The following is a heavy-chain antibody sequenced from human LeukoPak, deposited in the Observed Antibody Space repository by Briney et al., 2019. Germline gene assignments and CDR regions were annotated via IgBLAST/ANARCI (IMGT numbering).Heavy chain of an antibody. D-gene: IGHD3-3*01. V-gene: IGHV3-33*01. CDR3: ARGASTIFEENVDY. CDR2: IWYDGSNK. Sequence: GGSLRLSCAASGFTFSSYGMHWVRQAPGEGLEWVAVIWYDGSNKYYADSVKGRFTISRDNSKNTLYLQMNSLRAEDTAVYYCARGASTIFEENVDYWGQGTLVTVSS. CDR1: GFTFSSYG. J-gene: IGHJ4*02.